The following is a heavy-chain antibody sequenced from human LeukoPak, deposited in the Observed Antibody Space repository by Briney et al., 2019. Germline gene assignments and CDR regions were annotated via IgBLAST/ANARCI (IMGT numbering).Heavy chain of an antibody. Sequence: GGSLRLSCGASGFIFSSYGMHWVRQAPGKGLEWVAFIRYDGSNKYYGDSVKGRFTISRDNSKNTLYLQMNSLRAEDTAVYYCARDKGYSGSGSPYWGQGTLVTVSS. CDR3: ARDKGYSGSGSPY. CDR1: GFIFSSYG. D-gene: IGHD3-10*01. V-gene: IGHV3-30*02. J-gene: IGHJ4*02. CDR2: IRYDGSNK.